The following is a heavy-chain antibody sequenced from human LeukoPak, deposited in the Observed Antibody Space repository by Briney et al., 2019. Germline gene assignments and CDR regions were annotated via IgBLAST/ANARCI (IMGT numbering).Heavy chain of an antibody. J-gene: IGHJ4*02. D-gene: IGHD3-22*01. CDR2: IYYSGST. Sequence: ASETLSLTCTVSGGSISSYYWSWIRQPPGKGLEWIGYIYYSGSTNYNPSLKSRVTISVDTSKNQFSLKLSSVTAADTAVYYCARMGSGYYCKVGYFDYWGQGTLVTVSS. V-gene: IGHV4-59*01. CDR1: GGSISSYY. CDR3: ARMGSGYYCKVGYFDY.